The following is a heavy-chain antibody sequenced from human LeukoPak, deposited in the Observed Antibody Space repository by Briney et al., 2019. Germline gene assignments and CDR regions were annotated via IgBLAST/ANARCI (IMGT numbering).Heavy chain of an antibody. CDR3: SRRQAAAGDDY. CDR2: IYPGDSDT. V-gene: IGHV5-51*01. J-gene: IGHJ4*02. Sequence: ESLKISCKASGYSFTSYWIGWVRQMPGKGLEWMGIIYPGDSDTRYSPSFQGQVTISADKSISTASLQWSSLQASDTALYSCSRRQAAAGDDYWGQGTLVTVSS. CDR1: GYSFTSYW. D-gene: IGHD6-13*01.